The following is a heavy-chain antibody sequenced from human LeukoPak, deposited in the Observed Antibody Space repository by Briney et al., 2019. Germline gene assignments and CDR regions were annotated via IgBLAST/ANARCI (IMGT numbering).Heavy chain of an antibody. CDR1: GGTFSSYA. CDR3: AREKPLGITMIVPLSAFDI. V-gene: IGHV1-69*01. CDR2: IIPIFGTA. D-gene: IGHD3-22*01. J-gene: IGHJ3*02. Sequence: SVKVSCKASGGTFSSYAIGWVRQAPGQGLELMGGIIPIFGTANYAQRFQGRVTITADESTSTAYMELSSLRSEDTAVYYCAREKPLGITMIVPLSAFDIWGQGTMVTVSS.